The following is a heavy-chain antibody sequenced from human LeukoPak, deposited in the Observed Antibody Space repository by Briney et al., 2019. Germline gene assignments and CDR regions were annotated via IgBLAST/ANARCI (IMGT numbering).Heavy chain of an antibody. D-gene: IGHD2-21*02. CDR3: ARDGVTYDAFDI. CDR2: IYYSGST. V-gene: IGHV4-59*01. Sequence: SETLSLTCTVSGGSINNSYWNWIRQPPGKGLEWIGYIYYSGSTNYNPSLKSRVTISVDTSKNQFSLKLSSVTAADTAVYYCARDGVTYDAFDIWGQGTMVTVSS. CDR1: GGSINNSY. J-gene: IGHJ3*02.